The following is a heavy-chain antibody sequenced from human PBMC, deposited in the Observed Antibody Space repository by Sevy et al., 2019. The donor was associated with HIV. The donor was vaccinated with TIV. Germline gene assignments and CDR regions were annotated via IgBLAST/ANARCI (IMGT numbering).Heavy chain of an antibody. CDR3: ARAPHYDFWSGPGGDAFDI. CDR1: GFTFSSYS. J-gene: IGHJ3*02. CDR2: ISSSSSTI. V-gene: IGHV3-48*01. D-gene: IGHD3-3*01. Sequence: GGSLRLSCAASGFTFSSYSMNWVRQAPGKGLEWVSYISSSSSTIYYADSVKGRFTISRDNAKNSLYLQRNSLRAEDTGVYYCARAPHYDFWSGPGGDAFDIWGQGTMVTVSS.